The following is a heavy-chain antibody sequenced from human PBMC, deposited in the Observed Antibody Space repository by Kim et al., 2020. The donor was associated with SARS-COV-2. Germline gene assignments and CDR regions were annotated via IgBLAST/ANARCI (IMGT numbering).Heavy chain of an antibody. V-gene: IGHV4-59*13. J-gene: IGHJ4*02. CDR3: ARGRFNFDY. CDR2: IYYSGST. CDR1: GGSISSYY. Sequence: SETLFLTCTVSGGSISSYYWSWIRQPPGKGLEWIGYIYYSGSTNYNPSLKSRVTISVDTSKNQFSLKLSSVTAADTAVYYCARGRFNFDYWGQGTLVTVS.